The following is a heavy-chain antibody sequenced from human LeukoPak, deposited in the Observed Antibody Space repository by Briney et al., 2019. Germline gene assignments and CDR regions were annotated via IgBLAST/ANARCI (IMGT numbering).Heavy chain of an antibody. D-gene: IGHD3-22*01. V-gene: IGHV3-30*03. Sequence: GGSLRLSCAASGFTFSSYGMHWVRQAPGKGLEWVAVISYDGSNKYYADSVKGRFTISRDNSKNTLYLQMNSLRAEDTAVYYCAREDYYDSSGYRRQVFDYWGQGTLVTVSS. CDR1: GFTFSSYG. CDR2: ISYDGSNK. CDR3: AREDYYDSSGYRRQVFDY. J-gene: IGHJ4*02.